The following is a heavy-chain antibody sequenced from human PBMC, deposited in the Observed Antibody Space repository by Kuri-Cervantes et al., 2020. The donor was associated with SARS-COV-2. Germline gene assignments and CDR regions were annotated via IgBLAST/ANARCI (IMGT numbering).Heavy chain of an antibody. CDR2: ISSSSSYI. D-gene: IGHD2-2*01. Sequence: GGSLRLSCAASGFTFSNAWMSWVRQAPGKGLEWVSSISSSSSYIYYADSVKGRFTISRDNAKNSLYLQMNSLRAEDTAVYYCARDLGPYQLLFFRAFDIWGQGTMVTVSS. CDR1: GFTFSNAW. J-gene: IGHJ3*02. CDR3: ARDLGPYQLLFFRAFDI. V-gene: IGHV3-21*01.